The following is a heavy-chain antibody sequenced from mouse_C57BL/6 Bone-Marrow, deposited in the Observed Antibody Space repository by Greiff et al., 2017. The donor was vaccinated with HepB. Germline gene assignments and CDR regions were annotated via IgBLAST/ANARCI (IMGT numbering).Heavy chain of an antibody. CDR2: IYPRSGNT. D-gene: IGHD1-1*01. CDR3: ARGLLLRTGAWFAY. V-gene: IGHV1-81*01. Sequence: VKLMESGAELARPGASVKLSCKASGYTFTSYGISWVKQRTGQGLEWIGEIYPRSGNTYYNEKFKGKATLTADKSSSTAYMELRSLTSEDSAVYFCARGLLLRTGAWFAYWGQGTLVTVSA. CDR1: GYTFTSYG. J-gene: IGHJ3*01.